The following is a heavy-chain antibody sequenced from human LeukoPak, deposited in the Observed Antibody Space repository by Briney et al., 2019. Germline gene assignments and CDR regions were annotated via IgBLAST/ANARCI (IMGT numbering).Heavy chain of an antibody. CDR2: IIPSFGTA. V-gene: IGHV1-69*13. J-gene: IGHJ4*02. CDR3: AREREITMVRGVVYYFDF. CDR1: GGSFSTYA. D-gene: IGHD3-10*01. Sequence: SVKVSCKASGGSFSTYAINWLQQAPGQGLEWMGGIIPSFGTADYAQKFQGRVTITADDSTSTAYMELRSLMSEDTAVYYCAREREITMVRGVVYYFDFRGQGTLVTVSS.